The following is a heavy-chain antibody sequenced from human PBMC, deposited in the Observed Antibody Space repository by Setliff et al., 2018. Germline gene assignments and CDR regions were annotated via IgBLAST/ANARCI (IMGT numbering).Heavy chain of an antibody. CDR2: LYTSGDT. J-gene: IGHJ4*02. V-gene: IGHV4-4*07. Sequence: PSETLSLTCTVSGGSISSHYWTWIRQPAGKGLEWIGRLYTSGDTNYNPSLKSRVSMSLDTSKNQFSLKLSSVTAADTAVYYCARDRVVVLAGRRGFYLDYWGQGTLVTVAS. CDR3: ARDRVVVLAGRRGFYLDY. D-gene: IGHD2-15*01. CDR1: GGSISSHY.